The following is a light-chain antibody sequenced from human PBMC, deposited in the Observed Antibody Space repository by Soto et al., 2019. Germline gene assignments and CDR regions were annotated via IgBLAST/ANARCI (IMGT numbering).Light chain of an antibody. V-gene: IGKV3-20*01. CDR2: GAS. J-gene: IGKJ1*01. CDR3: QQYGRPSWT. CDR1: QSVSSNF. Sequence: ELVLTQSPGTLSLSPGEGATLSCRASQSVSSNFFAWSQQKPGQAPRLLIYGASTRATCIPDRFSGSGSWTDFTLNTSSLENDDFAVYSCQQYGRPSWTFGQGTKVEIK.